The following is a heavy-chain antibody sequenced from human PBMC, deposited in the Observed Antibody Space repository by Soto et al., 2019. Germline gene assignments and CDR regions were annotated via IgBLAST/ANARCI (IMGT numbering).Heavy chain of an antibody. D-gene: IGHD3-22*01. J-gene: IGHJ4*02. CDR1: GFTFSSYW. CDR3: ARKYNYESSGYYY. CDR2: INSDGSST. Sequence: EVQLVESGGGLVQPGGSLRLSCADSGFTFSSYWMHWVRQAPGKGLVWVSRINSDGSSTNYADSVKGRFTISRDNPKNTLYLQMNSLRVEDTAVYYCARKYNYESSGYYYWGQGTLVTVSS. V-gene: IGHV3-74*01.